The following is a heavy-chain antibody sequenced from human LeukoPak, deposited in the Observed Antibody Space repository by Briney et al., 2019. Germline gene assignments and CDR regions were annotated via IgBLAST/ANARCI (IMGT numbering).Heavy chain of an antibody. J-gene: IGHJ4*02. CDR2: INPNSGGT. CDR1: GYTFTGYY. CDR3: ARGYCSGGSCYSVDY. V-gene: IGHV1-2*06. D-gene: IGHD2-15*01. Sequence: ASVKVSCKASGYTFTGYYMHWERQAPGQGLEWMGRINPNSGGTNYAQKFQGRVTMTRDTSISTAYMELSRLRSDDTAVYYCARGYCSGGSCYSVDYWGQGTLVTVSS.